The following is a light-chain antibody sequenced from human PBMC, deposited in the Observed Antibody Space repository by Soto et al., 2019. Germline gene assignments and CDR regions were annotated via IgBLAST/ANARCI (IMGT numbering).Light chain of an antibody. CDR1: QSVSSN. V-gene: IGKV3-15*01. J-gene: IGKJ5*01. Sequence: EIVMTQSPATLSVSPGERATLSCRASQSVSSNLAWYQQKPGQAPRLLIYGASTRATGIPARFSGSGSGTEFTLTISSLEPEDFALYYCQQRSNWPRITFGQGTRLGIK. CDR2: GAS. CDR3: QQRSNWPRIT.